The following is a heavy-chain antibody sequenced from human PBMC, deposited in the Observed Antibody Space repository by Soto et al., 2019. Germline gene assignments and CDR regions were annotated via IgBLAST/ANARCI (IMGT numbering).Heavy chain of an antibody. Sequence: QVQLQESGPGLVKPSQTLSLTCTVSGGSISSGDYYWSWIRQPPGKGLEWIGYIYYSGSTYYNPSLKSRVTISVDPYKNQFSLNLSSVTAADPAVYYCASVGGFGATTIDYWGQGTLVTVSS. D-gene: IGHD3-10*01. CDR2: IYYSGST. V-gene: IGHV4-30-4*01. CDR1: GGSISSGDYY. J-gene: IGHJ4*02. CDR3: ASVGGFGATTIDY.